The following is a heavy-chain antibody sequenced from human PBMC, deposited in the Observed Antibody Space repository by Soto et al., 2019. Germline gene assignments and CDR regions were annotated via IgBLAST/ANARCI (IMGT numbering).Heavy chain of an antibody. CDR3: AKEITGTTQGLIDY. CDR1: GFTFSSYG. V-gene: IGHV3-30*18. J-gene: IGHJ4*02. CDR2: ISYDGSNK. Sequence: QVQLVESGGGVVQPGRSLRLSCAASGFTFSSYGMHWVRQAPGKGLVWVAVISYDGSNKYYADSVQGRFTISRDNSKNTLYLQMSSLRAEDTAVYYCAKEITGTTQGLIDYWGQGTLVTVSS. D-gene: IGHD1-7*01.